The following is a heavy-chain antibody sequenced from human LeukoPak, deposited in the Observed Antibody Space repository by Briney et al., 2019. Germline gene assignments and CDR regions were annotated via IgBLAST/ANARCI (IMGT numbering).Heavy chain of an antibody. CDR2: IRADNGDT. Sequence: GASVKVSCKASGYTFTSYDINWVRQATGQGLEWLGWIRADNGDTRFAQKFQGRFTMTTDTSTSTAHMELRSLRSDDTAVYYCARDWPTVIADFWGQGTLVTVSS. CDR3: ARDWPTVIADF. D-gene: IGHD4-11*01. CDR1: GYTFTSYD. V-gene: IGHV1-18*01. J-gene: IGHJ1*01.